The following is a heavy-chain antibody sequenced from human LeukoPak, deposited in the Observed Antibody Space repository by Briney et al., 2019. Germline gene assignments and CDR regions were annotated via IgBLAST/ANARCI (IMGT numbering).Heavy chain of an antibody. Sequence: GGSLRLSCAASGFTFSSYSMNWVRQAPGKGLEWVSYISSSSSTIYYADSVEGRFTISRDFAKNSLYLQMNSLRAEDTAVYYCARDSITMLRGVISGMDVWGQGTTVTVSS. J-gene: IGHJ6*02. CDR1: GFTFSSYS. V-gene: IGHV3-48*04. CDR3: ARDSITMLRGVISGMDV. CDR2: ISSSSSTI. D-gene: IGHD3-10*01.